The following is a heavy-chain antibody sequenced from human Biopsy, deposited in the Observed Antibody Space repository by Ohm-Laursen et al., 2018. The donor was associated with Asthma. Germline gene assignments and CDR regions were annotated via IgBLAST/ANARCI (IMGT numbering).Heavy chain of an antibody. D-gene: IGHD1-1*01. CDR2: IYYSGST. V-gene: IGHV4-4*03. CDR1: GDSISSNSW. J-gene: IGHJ2*01. Sequence: PGTLSLTCAVSGDSISSNSWWTWVRQSPGRGLKWIGEIYYSGSTNYHPSLKGRVTISVAKSKNQFSLRLTSVTAADTAVYYCARAIGTGDWYFDVWGRGTLVTVSS. CDR3: ARAIGTGDWYFDV.